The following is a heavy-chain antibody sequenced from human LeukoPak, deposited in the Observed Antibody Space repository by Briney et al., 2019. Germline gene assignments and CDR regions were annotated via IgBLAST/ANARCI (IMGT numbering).Heavy chain of an antibody. V-gene: IGHV3-23*01. CDR1: GGSISSSSYY. CDR3: AKDREYSSSFTFDY. Sequence: ETLSLTCTVSGGSISSSSYYWGWIRQPPGKGLEWVSAISGSGGSTYYADSVKGRFTISRDNSKNTLYLQMNSLRAEDTAVYYCAKDREYSSSFTFDYWGQGTLVTVSS. CDR2: ISGSGGST. J-gene: IGHJ4*02. D-gene: IGHD6-13*01.